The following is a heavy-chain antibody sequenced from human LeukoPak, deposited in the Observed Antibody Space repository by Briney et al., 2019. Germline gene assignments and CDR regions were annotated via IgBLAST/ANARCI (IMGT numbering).Heavy chain of an antibody. D-gene: IGHD2-2*03. CDR2: IYHSGST. CDR1: GGSISSSNW. J-gene: IGHJ2*01. V-gene: IGHV4-4*02. CDR3: ARHMDWSNWYFDL. Sequence: SETLSLTCAVSGGSISSSNWWSWVRQPPGKGLEWIGEIYHSGSTNYNPSLKSRVTISVDKSKNQFSLKLSSVTAADTAVYYCARHMDWSNWYFDLWGRGTLVTVSS.